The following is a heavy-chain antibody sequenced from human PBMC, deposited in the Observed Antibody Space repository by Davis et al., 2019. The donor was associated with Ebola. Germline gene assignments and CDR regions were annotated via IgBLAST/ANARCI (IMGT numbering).Heavy chain of an antibody. Sequence: PSETLSLTCTVSGGSIGTYYWSWIRQPPGKGLEWIGYIYYSGNTNYNPSLKSRVTISVDTSKNQFSLKLSSVTAADTAVYYCARQVSRSGQYSHAFDIWGQGTMVTVSS. CDR3: ARQVSRSGQYSHAFDI. J-gene: IGHJ3*02. V-gene: IGHV4-59*01. D-gene: IGHD2-15*01. CDR1: GGSIGTYY. CDR2: IYYSGNT.